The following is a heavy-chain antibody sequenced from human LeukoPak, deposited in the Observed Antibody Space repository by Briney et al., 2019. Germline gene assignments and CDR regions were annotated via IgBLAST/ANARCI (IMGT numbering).Heavy chain of an antibody. Sequence: SETLSLTCTVSGGSISRYYWSWIRQPPGKGLEWIGYIYYSGSTDYNPSLKSRVTISVDTSKNQISLKLSSVTAAGTAVYYCARPGVGSGRYGAFDIWGQGTMVTVSS. J-gene: IGHJ3*02. CDR1: GGSISRYY. D-gene: IGHD5-18*01. V-gene: IGHV4-59*08. CDR3: ARPGVGSGRYGAFDI. CDR2: IYYSGST.